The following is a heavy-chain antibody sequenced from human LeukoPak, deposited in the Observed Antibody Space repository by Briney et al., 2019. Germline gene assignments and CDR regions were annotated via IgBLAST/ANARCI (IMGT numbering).Heavy chain of an antibody. V-gene: IGHV3-30*02. CDR1: GFIFSTYD. CDR3: TKPSGSGVDY. D-gene: IGHD1-26*01. J-gene: IGHJ4*02. Sequence: GGSLRLSRAASGFIFSTYDMHWVRQAPGKGLEWVAFIRSDGNYNYYADSVKGRFTISRDNSKNTLYLQMNSLRPEDTALYYCTKPSGSGVDYWGQGTRVIVSS. CDR2: IRSDGNYN.